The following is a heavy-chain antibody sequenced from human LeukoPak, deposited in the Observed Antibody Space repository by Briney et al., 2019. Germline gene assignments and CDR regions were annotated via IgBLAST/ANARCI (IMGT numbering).Heavy chain of an antibody. Sequence: PSETLSLTCTVSGGSISSYYWSWIRQPPGKGLEWIGYIYYSGSTNYNPSLKSRVTISVDTSKNQFSLKLSSVTAADTAVYYCVRHSHHGGNFPDGFGIWGQGTMVTVSS. CDR2: IYYSGST. D-gene: IGHD4-23*01. V-gene: IGHV4-59*08. J-gene: IGHJ3*02. CDR1: GGSISSYY. CDR3: VRHSHHGGNFPDGFGI.